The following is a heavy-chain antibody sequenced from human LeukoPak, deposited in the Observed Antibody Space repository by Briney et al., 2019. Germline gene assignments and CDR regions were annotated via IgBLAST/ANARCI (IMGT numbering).Heavy chain of an antibody. CDR3: ARDVYCSSGSCYPQWFDP. J-gene: IGHJ5*02. CDR1: GYTLPGYY. V-gene: IGHV1-2*02. CDR2: INPNSGGT. Sequence: ASVTVSCLACGYTLPGYYMHWVRQAPAQQLEWMGWINPNSGGTNYPQKFQDRVTMTRDTYISTDYLELSRLRSDDTAVYYCARDVYCSSGSCYPQWFDPWGQGTLVTVSS. D-gene: IGHD2-15*01.